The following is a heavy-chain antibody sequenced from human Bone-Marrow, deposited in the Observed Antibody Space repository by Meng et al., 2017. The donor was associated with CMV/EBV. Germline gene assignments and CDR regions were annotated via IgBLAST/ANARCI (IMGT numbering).Heavy chain of an antibody. D-gene: IGHD3-22*01. Sequence: GESLKISCTASGFTFGDYAMSWVRQAPGKGLVWVSRINSDGSSTSYADSVKGRFTISRDNAKNTLYLQMNSLRAEDTAVYYCATIAVVVTTNLWGQGTLVTVSS. CDR1: GFTFGDYA. CDR3: ATIAVVVTTNL. V-gene: IGHV3-74*01. J-gene: IGHJ5*02. CDR2: INSDGSST.